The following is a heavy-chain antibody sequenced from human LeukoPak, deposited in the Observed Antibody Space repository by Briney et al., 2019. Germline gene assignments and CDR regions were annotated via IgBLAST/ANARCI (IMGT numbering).Heavy chain of an antibody. CDR2: IYYSGST. CDR3: ARHYSSGWYYFDY. Sequence: SETLSLTCTVSGGSISSSSYYWGWIRQPPGKGLEWIGSIYYSGSTYYNPSLKSRVTISVDTSKNQFSLKLSSVTAADTAVYYCARHYSSGWYYFDYWGQGTLVTVSS. D-gene: IGHD6-19*01. V-gene: IGHV4-39*01. J-gene: IGHJ4*02. CDR1: GGSISSSSYY.